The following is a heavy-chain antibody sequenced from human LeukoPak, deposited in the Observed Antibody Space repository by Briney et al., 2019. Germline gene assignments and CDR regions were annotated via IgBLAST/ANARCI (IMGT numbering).Heavy chain of an antibody. V-gene: IGHV4-59*01. D-gene: IGHD3-10*01. CDR2: VFYTGAT. J-gene: IGHJ4*02. CDR3: ARAKPGSPPDY. CDR1: GGSISSFY. Sequence: PSETLSLTCTDSGGSISSFYWSWIRQPPGKGLEYIGYVFYTGATNYNASLKSRVTISMDKSKNQFSLRLNSVTAADTAVYYCARAKPGSPPDYWGQGTLVSVSS.